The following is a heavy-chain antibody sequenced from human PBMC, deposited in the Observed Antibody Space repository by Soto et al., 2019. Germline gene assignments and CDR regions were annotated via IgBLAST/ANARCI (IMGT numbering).Heavy chain of an antibody. CDR1: GGSISSGGYY. CDR3: ARGGTMVRGVIILDYYYYMDV. CDR2: IYYSGST. V-gene: IGHV4-31*03. J-gene: IGHJ6*03. Sequence: SETLSLTCTVSGGSISSGGYYWSWIRQHPGKGLEWIGYIYYSGSTYYNPSLKSRVTISVDTSKNQFSLKLSSVTAADTAVYYCARGGTMVRGVIILDYYYYMDVWGKGTTVTVSS. D-gene: IGHD3-10*01.